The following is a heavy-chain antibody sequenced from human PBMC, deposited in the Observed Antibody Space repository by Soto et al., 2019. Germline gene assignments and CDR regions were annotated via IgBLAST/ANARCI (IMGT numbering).Heavy chain of an antibody. CDR1: GYTFTGYY. CDR2: INPNSEGT. D-gene: IGHD3-10*01. J-gene: IGHJ4*02. V-gene: IGHV1-2*02. Sequence: SVKVACEASGYTFTGYYMHWVRQAPGQGLGWMGWINPNSEGTSYAQKFQGRVTMTRETSISTAYTGLSRLRSDDTAVYYCARAGARAFDYWGQGTLVTV. CDR3: ARAGARAFDY.